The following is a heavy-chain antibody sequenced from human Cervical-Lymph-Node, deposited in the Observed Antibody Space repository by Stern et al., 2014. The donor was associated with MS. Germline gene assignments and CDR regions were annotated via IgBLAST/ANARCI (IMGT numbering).Heavy chain of an antibody. Sequence: VQLVESGSELKKPGASVKVSCKASGYTFTSYAVNWVRQAPGQGLEWMGLINTNTGNPTYAQGFTGRFVFSLDTSVSTAYLQISSLKAEDTGFYYCAIHSYTRFFDYWGQGTLVTVSS. CDR2: INTNTGNP. J-gene: IGHJ4*02. CDR1: GYTFTSYA. CDR3: AIHSYTRFFDY. V-gene: IGHV7-4-1*02. D-gene: IGHD1-26*01.